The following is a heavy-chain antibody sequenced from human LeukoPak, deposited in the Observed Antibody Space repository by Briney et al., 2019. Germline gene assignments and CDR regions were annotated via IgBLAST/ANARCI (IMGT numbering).Heavy chain of an antibody. J-gene: IGHJ3*02. CDR1: GFTFSSYS. V-gene: IGHV3-21*01. CDR2: ISTSSSYI. Sequence: GGSPRLSCAPSGFTFSSYSMNWVRQAPGKGLGWVSSISTSSSYIYYADSVKGRFTISRDNAKNSLYLQMNSLRAEDTAVYYCARDQQTANDAVDIWGQGTMVTVSS. CDR3: ARDQQTANDAVDI.